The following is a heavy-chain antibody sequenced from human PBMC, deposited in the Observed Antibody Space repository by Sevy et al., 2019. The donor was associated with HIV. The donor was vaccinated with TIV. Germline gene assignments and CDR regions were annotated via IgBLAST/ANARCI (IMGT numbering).Heavy chain of an antibody. Sequence: SETLSLTCTVSGGCVSSGSYYWSWIRQPPGKGLEWIGYIYYSGSTNYNPSLKSRVTISVDTSKNQFSLKLSSVTAADTAVYYCASGDGYNQRYWGQGSLVTVSS. CDR2: IYYSGST. CDR1: GGCVSSGSYY. J-gene: IGHJ4*02. D-gene: IGHD5-12*01. CDR3: ASGDGYNQRY. V-gene: IGHV4-61*01.